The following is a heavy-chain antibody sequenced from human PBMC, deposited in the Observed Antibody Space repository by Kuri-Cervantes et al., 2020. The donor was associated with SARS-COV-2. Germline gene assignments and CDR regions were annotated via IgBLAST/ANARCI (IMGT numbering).Heavy chain of an antibody. CDR2: IYHSGST. CDR3: ARDNVIRLINQPERYYYYMDV. D-gene: IGHD1-1*01. V-gene: IGHV4-38-2*02. CDR1: GYSISSGYY. Sequence: GSLRLSCAVSGYSISSGYYWGWIRQPPGRGLEWIGSIYHSGSTNYNPSLKSRVTISVDTSKNQFSLKLSSVTAADTAVYYCARDNVIRLINQPERYYYYMDVWGKGTTVTVSS. J-gene: IGHJ6*03.